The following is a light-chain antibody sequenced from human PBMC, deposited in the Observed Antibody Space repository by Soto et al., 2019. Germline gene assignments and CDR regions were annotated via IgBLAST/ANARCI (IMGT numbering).Light chain of an antibody. Sequence: DIQMTQSPSTLSASVGDRVTITCRASQSISSWLAWYQQKPGKAPKLLIYDASSLETGVASRLSGSESGTEFTLAISSLQPDDFATYYCQQYYSYSFTFGPGTKVDIK. V-gene: IGKV1-5*01. CDR1: QSISSW. CDR2: DAS. CDR3: QQYYSYSFT. J-gene: IGKJ3*01.